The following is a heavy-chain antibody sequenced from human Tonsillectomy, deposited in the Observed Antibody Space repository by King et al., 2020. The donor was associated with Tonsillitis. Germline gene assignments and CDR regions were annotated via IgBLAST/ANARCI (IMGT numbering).Heavy chain of an antibody. CDR3: ARRVTALDY. CDR2: ISGSGGGS. V-gene: IGHV3-23*04. CDR1: GFPFSTYA. Sequence: VQLVESGGGLVQSGGSLRLSCAASGFPFSTYAMSWVRQAPGKGLEWVSVISGSGGGSYYADSGKGRFTNSRDTSTNTLYLQMTSLRAEDTAVYYCARRVTALDYWGQGTLVTVSS. D-gene: IGHD2-21*02. J-gene: IGHJ4*02.